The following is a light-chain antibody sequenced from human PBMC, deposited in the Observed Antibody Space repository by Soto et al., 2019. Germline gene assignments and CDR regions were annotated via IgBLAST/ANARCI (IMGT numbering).Light chain of an antibody. Sequence: QLVLTQSPSASASLGASVKLTCTLSSGHSSYAIAWHQQQPEKGPRYLMKLNSDGSHSKGDGIPDRFSGSSAGAERYLTISSLQSEDEADYYCQTCPYVFGGGTKLTV. J-gene: IGLJ2*01. CDR2: LNSDGSH. V-gene: IGLV4-69*01. CDR3: QTCPYV. CDR1: SGHSSYA.